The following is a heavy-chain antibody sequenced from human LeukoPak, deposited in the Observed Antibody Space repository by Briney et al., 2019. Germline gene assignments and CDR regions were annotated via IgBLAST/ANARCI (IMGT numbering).Heavy chain of an antibody. J-gene: IGHJ4*02. D-gene: IGHD3-10*01. CDR1: GYSFTSYW. V-gene: IGHV5-10-1*04. CDR3: ASGITVVRGVIISSFDY. Sequence: GESLKISCKGSGYSFTSYWISWVRQMPGKGLEWMGRIDPSDSYTNYSPSFQGQVTISADKSISTAYLQWSSLKASDTAMYYCASGITVVRGVIISSFDYWGQGTLVTVSS. CDR2: IDPSDSYT.